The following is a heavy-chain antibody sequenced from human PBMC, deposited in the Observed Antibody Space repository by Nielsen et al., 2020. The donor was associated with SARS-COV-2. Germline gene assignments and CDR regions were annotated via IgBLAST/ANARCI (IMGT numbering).Heavy chain of an antibody. CDR3: VREWVGYFNSDFDH. V-gene: IGHV3-30-3*01. Sequence: GESLKISCEAPGCTFNTYALHWVRKAPGKGLDWVAIIWSDGNTKYYADSVKGRFTISRDNSKNTLYLQMNSLRTEDTAVYFCVREWVGYFNSDFDHLGQGTLVTVSS. D-gene: IGHD2/OR15-2a*01. CDR1: GCTFNTYA. J-gene: IGHJ4*02. CDR2: IWSDGNTK.